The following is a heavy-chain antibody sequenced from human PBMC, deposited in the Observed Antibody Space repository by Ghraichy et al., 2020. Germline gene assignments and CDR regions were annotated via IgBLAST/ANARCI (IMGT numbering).Heavy chain of an antibody. CDR3: AKAHYDSSGYYYGPIDY. V-gene: IGHV3-23*01. CDR1: GFTFSSYA. D-gene: IGHD3-22*01. Sequence: GESLNISCAASGFTFSSYAMSWVRQAPGKGLEWVSAISGSGGSTYYADSVKGRFTISRDNSKNTLYLQMNSLRAEDTAVYYCAKAHYDSSGYYYGPIDYWGQGTLVTVSS. CDR2: ISGSGGST. J-gene: IGHJ4*02.